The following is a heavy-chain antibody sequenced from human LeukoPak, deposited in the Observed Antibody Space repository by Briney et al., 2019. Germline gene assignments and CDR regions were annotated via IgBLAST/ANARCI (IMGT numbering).Heavy chain of an antibody. V-gene: IGHV3-15*01. CDR1: GFSFKDAW. Sequence: PGGSLRLSCAASGFSFKDAWMSWVRQAPGKGLGWVGRIKSTTDGVTTDYAAPVKGRFTISRDDSRNTLYLQLNSLKTEDTALYYCTRIRGYSAYDFNYWGQGTLVTVSS. J-gene: IGHJ4*02. CDR2: IKSTTDGVTT. CDR3: TRIRGYSAYDFNY. D-gene: IGHD5-12*01.